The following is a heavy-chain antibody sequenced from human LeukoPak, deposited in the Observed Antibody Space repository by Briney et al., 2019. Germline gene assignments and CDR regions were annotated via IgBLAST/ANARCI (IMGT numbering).Heavy chain of an antibody. CDR2: INAGNGNT. J-gene: IGHJ4*02. V-gene: IGHV1-3*01. D-gene: IGHD4-17*01. Sequence: ASVKVSCKASGYTFTSYAMHWVRQAPGQRLEWMGWINAGNGNTKYSQKFQGRVTITRDTSASTAYMELSSLRSDDTAVYYCARDQSYGDPCYWGQGTLVTVSS. CDR1: GYTFTSYA. CDR3: ARDQSYGDPCY.